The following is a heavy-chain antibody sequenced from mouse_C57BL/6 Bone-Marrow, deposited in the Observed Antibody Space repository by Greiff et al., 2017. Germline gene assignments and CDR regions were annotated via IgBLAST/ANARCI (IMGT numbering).Heavy chain of an antibody. J-gene: IGHJ2*01. CDR1: GFTFSSYA. V-gene: IGHV5-4*01. D-gene: IGHD1-1*01. Sequence: EVMLVESGGGLVKPGGSLKLSCAASGFTFSSYAMSWVRQTPEKRLEWVATISDGGSYTYYPDNVQGRFTLSRDNAKNNLYLQMSHLKSEDTARYYCARDIGTTVAYGGQGTTLTVSS. CDR2: ISDGGSYT. CDR3: ARDIGTTVAY.